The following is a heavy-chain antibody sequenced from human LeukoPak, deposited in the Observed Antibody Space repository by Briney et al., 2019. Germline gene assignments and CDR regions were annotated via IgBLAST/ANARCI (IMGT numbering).Heavy chain of an antibody. CDR1: GFTFSSYG. Sequence: GGSLRLSCAASGFTFSSYGMHWVRQAPGKGLEWVAVIWYDGCNKYYADSVKGRFTISRDNSKNTLYLQMNSLRAEDTAVYYCARVRTPYRLYPVYLDYWGQGTLVTVSS. D-gene: IGHD5/OR15-5a*01. CDR3: ARVRTPYRLYPVYLDY. J-gene: IGHJ4*02. CDR2: IWYDGCNK. V-gene: IGHV3-33*01.